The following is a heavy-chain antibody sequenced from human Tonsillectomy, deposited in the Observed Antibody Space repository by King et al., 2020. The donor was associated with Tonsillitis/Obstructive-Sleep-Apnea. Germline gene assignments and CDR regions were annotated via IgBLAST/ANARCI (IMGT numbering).Heavy chain of an antibody. J-gene: IGHJ3*02. CDR3: ARNRPHSSLWSGVDGLDI. Sequence: VQLQESGPGLVKPSETLSLTCSVSGASIRTYYWSWIRQTPGKGLEWIGYIYYSGSNKYNPSLKDRVTILADTSKNQFSLRLSSVTAANKAVYYCARNRPHSSLWSGVDGLDIWGQGTMVRVSS. CDR2: IYYSGSN. D-gene: IGHD3-3*01. V-gene: IGHV4-59*01. CDR1: GASIRTYY.